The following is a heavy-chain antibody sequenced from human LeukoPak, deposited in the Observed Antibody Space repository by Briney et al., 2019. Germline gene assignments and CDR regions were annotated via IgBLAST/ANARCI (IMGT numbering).Heavy chain of an antibody. CDR2: ITSNGGRT. Sequence: GGSLRLSCAASGFIFSDYDVHWVRQAPGKGLEFVSAITSNGGRTFYANSVKGRFTISRDNSKNALYLQMDSLRADDMAVYYCARGAASGGYDYWGQGALVTVS. D-gene: IGHD3-10*01. CDR3: ARGAASGGYDY. CDR1: GFIFSDYD. J-gene: IGHJ4*02. V-gene: IGHV3-64*01.